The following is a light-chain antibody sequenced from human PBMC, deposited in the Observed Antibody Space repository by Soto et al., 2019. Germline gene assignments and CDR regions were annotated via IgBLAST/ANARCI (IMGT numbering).Light chain of an antibody. CDR3: CSYAGRYTYV. Sequence: QSVLTQPASVSGSPGQSITISCTGTGSDIGNYNYVSWYQQHPGKAPKLMIYDVSKRPSGVPDRFSGSKSGNTASLTISGLQTEDEADYYCCSYAGRYTYVFGTGTKVTVL. CDR2: DVS. J-gene: IGLJ1*01. CDR1: GSDIGNYNY. V-gene: IGLV2-11*01.